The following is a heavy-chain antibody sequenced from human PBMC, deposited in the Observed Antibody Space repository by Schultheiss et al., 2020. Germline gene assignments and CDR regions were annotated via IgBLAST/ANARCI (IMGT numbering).Heavy chain of an antibody. J-gene: IGHJ4*02. CDR1: GFTFSSYG. CDR3: AKASGSYYVSDYFDY. V-gene: IGHV3-74*01. D-gene: IGHD1-26*01. Sequence: GGSLRLSCAASGFTFSSYGMHWVRQAPGKGLVWVSRTNEDGTITNYADSVKGRFTISRDNAKNSLYLQMNSLRAEDTALYYCAKASGSYYVSDYFDYWGQGTLVTVSS. CDR2: TNEDGTIT.